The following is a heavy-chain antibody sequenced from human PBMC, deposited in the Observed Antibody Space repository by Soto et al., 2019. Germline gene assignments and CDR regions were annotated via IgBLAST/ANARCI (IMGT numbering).Heavy chain of an antibody. CDR1: GGSISSSRYY. Sequence: QLQLQESGPGLVKPSETLSLTCTVSGGSISSSRYYWDWIRHPPGKGLEWIGSIYYSGSTYYNPPPKDRATISVDTSKNQFSLQLRSVTDADTAVYYCAINSGSPTWRGQGTLVTVSS. CDR3: AINSGSPTW. D-gene: IGHD1-26*01. V-gene: IGHV4-39*01. CDR2: IYYSGST. J-gene: IGHJ4*02.